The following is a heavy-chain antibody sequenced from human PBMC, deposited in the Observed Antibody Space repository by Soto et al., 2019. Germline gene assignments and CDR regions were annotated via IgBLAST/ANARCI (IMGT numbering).Heavy chain of an antibody. CDR2: INHSGST. V-gene: IGHV4-34*01. CDR1: GGSFSSYY. D-gene: IGHD6-19*01. J-gene: IGHJ5*02. Sequence: QVQLQQWGAGLLKPSETLSLTCAVFGGSFSSYYWSWIRQPPGKGLEWIGEINHSGSTNYNPSLKSRVTISVDTSKNQFSLKLSSVTAADTAVYYCARAVAGDNWFDPWGQGTLVTVSS. CDR3: ARAVAGDNWFDP.